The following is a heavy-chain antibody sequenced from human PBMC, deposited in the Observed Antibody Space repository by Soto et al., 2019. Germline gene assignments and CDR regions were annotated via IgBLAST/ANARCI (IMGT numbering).Heavy chain of an antibody. J-gene: IGHJ4*02. V-gene: IGHV3-53*01. Sequence: EVQLVESGGGLIQPWESLRLSCAAYGFTVSISYMSWVRQAPGKGLEWVSTIYRDGSTYYADSVEGRFTISRDNSKNTLYLQMNSLRAEDTATYYCARVKGIGWYESSDYWGQGTLVTVSS. D-gene: IGHD6-19*01. CDR1: GFTVSISY. CDR2: IYRDGST. CDR3: ARVKGIGWYESSDY.